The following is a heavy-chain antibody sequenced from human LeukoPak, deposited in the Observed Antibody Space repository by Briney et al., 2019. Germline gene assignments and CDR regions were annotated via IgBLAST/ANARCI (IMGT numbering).Heavy chain of an antibody. Sequence: SETLSLTCAVYGGSFSDYYWSWVRQPPGKGLEWLGEFTHSGSITYNPSLKGRVIISVDTSKTQFSLKVSSVTAADTAIYYCARGDGRRGGYYYGSGSSPESQTFYYYYGMDVWGQGTTVTVSS. CDR2: FTHSGSI. CDR3: ARGDGRRGGYYYGSGSSPESQTFYYYYGMDV. CDR1: GGSFSDYY. J-gene: IGHJ6*02. D-gene: IGHD3-10*01. V-gene: IGHV4-34*01.